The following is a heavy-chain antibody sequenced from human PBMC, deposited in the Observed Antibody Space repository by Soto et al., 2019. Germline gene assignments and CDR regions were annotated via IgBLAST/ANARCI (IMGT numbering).Heavy chain of an antibody. V-gene: IGHV1-8*01. CDR2: MNPNSGNT. Sequence: GASVKVSCKASGYTFTSYDINWVRQATGQGLEWMGWMNPNSGNTGYAQKFQGRVTMTRNTSISTAYMELSSLRSEDTAVYYCARGPDYYGSGSYYNYYYMDVWGKGTTVTVSS. CDR1: GYTFTSYD. J-gene: IGHJ6*03. D-gene: IGHD3-10*01. CDR3: ARGPDYYGSGSYYNYYYMDV.